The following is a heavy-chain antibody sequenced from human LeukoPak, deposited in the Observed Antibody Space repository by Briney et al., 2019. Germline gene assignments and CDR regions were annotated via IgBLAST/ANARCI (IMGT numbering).Heavy chain of an antibody. V-gene: IGHV3-23*01. J-gene: IGHJ4*02. Sequence: PGGSLRLSCAASGFTFSTYSMNWVRQAPGKGLEWVSAISGSGGSTYYADSVKGRFTISRDNSKNTLYLQMNSLRAEDTAVYYCAKDRHDYGVAWGQGTLVTVSS. D-gene: IGHD4-17*01. CDR2: ISGSGGST. CDR1: GFTFSTYS. CDR3: AKDRHDYGVA.